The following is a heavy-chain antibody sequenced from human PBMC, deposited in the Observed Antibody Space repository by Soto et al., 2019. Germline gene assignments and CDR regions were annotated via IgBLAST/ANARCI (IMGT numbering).Heavy chain of an antibody. Sequence: GGSLRLSCAASGFTFSSYWMRWVRQAPGKGLVWVSRINSDGSSTSYADSVKGRFTISRDNAKNTLYLQMNSLRAEDTAVYYCAREPERGYTPYYGMDVWGQGTTVTVSS. CDR3: AREPERGYTPYYGMDV. CDR2: INSDGSST. V-gene: IGHV3-74*01. D-gene: IGHD5-18*01. CDR1: GFTFSSYW. J-gene: IGHJ6*02.